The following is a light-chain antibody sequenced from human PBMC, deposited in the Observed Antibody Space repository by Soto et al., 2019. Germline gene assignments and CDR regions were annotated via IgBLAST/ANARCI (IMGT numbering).Light chain of an antibody. CDR1: QSVNSNH. CDR2: GAS. J-gene: IGKJ5*01. Sequence: EIVLTQSPGTLSLSPGVRATLSCRASQSVNSNHLAWYQQRPGQAPRLLIYGASIRATGIPDRFSGSGSGTDFTLTISRLEPEDFAVFYCQQYGSSLVTFGQGTRLEIK. CDR3: QQYGSSLVT. V-gene: IGKV3-20*01.